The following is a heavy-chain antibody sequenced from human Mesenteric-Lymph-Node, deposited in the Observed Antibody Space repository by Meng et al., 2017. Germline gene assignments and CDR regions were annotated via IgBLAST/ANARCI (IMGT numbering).Heavy chain of an antibody. V-gene: IGHV3-49*04. D-gene: IGHD1-1*01. CDR2: IRSKAYGGTT. CDR3: TRNGYYGMDV. CDR1: GFTFGDYA. Sequence: SLKISCTASGFTFGDYAMSWVRQAPGKGLEWVGFIRSKAYGGTTEYAASVKGRFTISRDDSKSIAYLQMNSLKTEDTAVYYCTRNGYYGMDVWGQGTTVTVSS. J-gene: IGHJ6*02.